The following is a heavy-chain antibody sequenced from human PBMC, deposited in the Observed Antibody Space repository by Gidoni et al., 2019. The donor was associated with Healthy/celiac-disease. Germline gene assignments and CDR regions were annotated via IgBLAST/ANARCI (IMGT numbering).Heavy chain of an antibody. CDR2: IIPILGIA. Sequence: QVQLVQSRAEVKKPGPSVSVYCKASGGIFSSYTISWVRPAPGQGLEWMVRIIPILGIANYAQKFQGRVTITADKSTSTAYMELSSLRSEDTAVYYCAIYYDSSGYYQAFDIWGQGTMVTVSS. V-gene: IGHV1-69*02. J-gene: IGHJ3*02. D-gene: IGHD3-22*01. CDR3: AIYYDSSGYYQAFDI. CDR1: GGIFSSYT.